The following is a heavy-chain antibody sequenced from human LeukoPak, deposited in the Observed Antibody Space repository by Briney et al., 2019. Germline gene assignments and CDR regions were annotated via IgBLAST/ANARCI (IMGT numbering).Heavy chain of an antibody. CDR2: IKSKTNGETR. D-gene: IGHD1-26*01. CDR1: GFTLSNAW. J-gene: IGHJ4*02. V-gene: IGHV3-15*01. CDR3: ARTRLGSHPACFDY. Sequence: GGSLRLSCAASGFTLSNAWMNWVRQAPGKGLEWVGLIKSKTNGETRDYAAPVKGRFTISRDNSKNSVYLQMNSLRGADTAVYDCARTRLGSHPACFDYWGLGTLVTVSP.